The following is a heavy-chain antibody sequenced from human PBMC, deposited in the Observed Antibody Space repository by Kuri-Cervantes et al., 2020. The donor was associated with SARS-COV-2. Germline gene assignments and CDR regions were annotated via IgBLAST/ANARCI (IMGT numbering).Heavy chain of an antibody. CDR2: IVPMFATA. CDR1: GGAFRTYG. Sequence: SVKVSCKASGGAFRTYGVIWVRQAPGQGLECLGRIVPMFATANYAQKFQGRVTITADESTSTAYMELSSLRSEDTAVYYCARNPHSLTSYYYYYMDVWGKGTTVTVSS. V-gene: IGHV1-69*13. CDR3: ARNPHSLTSYYYYYMDV. J-gene: IGHJ6*03. D-gene: IGHD4/OR15-4a*01.